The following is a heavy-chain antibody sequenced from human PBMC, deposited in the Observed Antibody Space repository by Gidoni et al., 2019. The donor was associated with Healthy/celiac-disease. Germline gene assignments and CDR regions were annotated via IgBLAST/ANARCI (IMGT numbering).Heavy chain of an antibody. D-gene: IGHD1-26*01. CDR3: AKGEEWEPQVMDV. J-gene: IGHJ6*02. CDR2: ISYDGSNK. Sequence: QVQLVESGGGVVQPGRSLRLSCAASGFTFSSYGMHWVRQAPGKGLEWVAVISYDGSNKYYADSVKGRFTISRDNSKNTLYLQMNSLRAEDTAVYYCAKGEEWEPQVMDVWGQGTTVTVSS. CDR1: GFTFSSYG. V-gene: IGHV3-30*18.